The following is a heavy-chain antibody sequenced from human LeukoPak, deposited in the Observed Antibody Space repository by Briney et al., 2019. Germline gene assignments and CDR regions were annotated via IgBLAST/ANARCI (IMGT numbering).Heavy chain of an antibody. J-gene: IGHJ4*02. D-gene: IGHD2-15*01. V-gene: IGHV4-38-2*02. CDR2: IYHSGST. Sequence: SETLSLTCTVSGYSISSGYYWGWIRQPPGKGLEWIGSIYHSGSTYYNPSLKSRVTISVDTSKNQFSLKLSSVTAADTAVYYCAREGVVVAATDNNWGQGTLVTVSS. CDR1: GYSISSGYY. CDR3: AREGVVVAATDNN.